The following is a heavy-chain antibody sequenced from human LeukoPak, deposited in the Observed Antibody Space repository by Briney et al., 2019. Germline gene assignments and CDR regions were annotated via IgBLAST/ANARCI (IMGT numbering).Heavy chain of an antibody. D-gene: IGHD6-13*01. CDR1: GGSISNYY. CDR3: ARGVYIAAAQYGY. CDR2: IYYSGTT. Sequence: PSETLSLTCTVSGGSISNYYWSLIRQPPGKGLEWIRYIYYSGTTNYNPSLKSRVTISVDTSKNQFSLKLNSVTAADTAVYYCARGVYIAAAQYGYWGQGTLVTVSS. V-gene: IGHV4-59*01. J-gene: IGHJ4*02.